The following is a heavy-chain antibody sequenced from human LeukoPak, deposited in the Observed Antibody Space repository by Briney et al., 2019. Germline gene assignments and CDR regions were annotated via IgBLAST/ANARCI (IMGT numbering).Heavy chain of an antibody. CDR2: MNPKSGYT. D-gene: IGHD7-27*01. CDR1: GYPFTSYD. J-gene: IGHJ3*02. V-gene: IGHV1-8*02. Sequence: ASVKVSCKASGYPFTSYDINWGRQATGQGLEWMGWMNPKSGYTGSAQKFQGRVTITRDTSISTVYMELSSLTSEDTAVYYCARVWGSVDMWGQGTMVTVSS. CDR3: ARVWGSVDM.